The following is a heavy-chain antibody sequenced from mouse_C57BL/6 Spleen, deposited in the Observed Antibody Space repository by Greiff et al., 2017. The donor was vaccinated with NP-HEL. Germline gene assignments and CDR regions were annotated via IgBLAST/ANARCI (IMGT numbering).Heavy chain of an antibody. CDR3: ASYGYPLYYFDY. CDR1: GYTFTSYW. V-gene: IGHV1-55*01. Sequence: QVQLQQPGAELVKPGASVKMSCKASGYTFTSYWITWVKQRPGQGLAWIGDIYPGSGSTNYNEKFKSKATLTVDTSSSTAYMQLSSLTSEDSAVYYCASYGYPLYYFDYWGQGTTLTVSS. D-gene: IGHD2-2*01. J-gene: IGHJ2*01. CDR2: IYPGSGST.